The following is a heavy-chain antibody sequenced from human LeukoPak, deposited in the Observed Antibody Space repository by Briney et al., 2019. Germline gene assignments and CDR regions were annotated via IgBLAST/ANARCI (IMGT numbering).Heavy chain of an antibody. CDR3: ARDPDHGIAAAG. D-gene: IGHD6-13*01. J-gene: IGHJ4*02. Sequence: SETLSLTCAVYGGSFSGYYWSWIRQPPGKGLEWIGEINHSGSTNYNPSLKSRVTISVDTSKNQFSLKLSSVTAADTAVYYCARDPDHGIAAAGWGQGTLVTVSS. V-gene: IGHV4-34*01. CDR1: GGSFSGYY. CDR2: INHSGST.